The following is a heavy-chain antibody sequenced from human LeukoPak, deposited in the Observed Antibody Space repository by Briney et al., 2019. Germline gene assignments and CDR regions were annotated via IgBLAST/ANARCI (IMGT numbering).Heavy chain of an antibody. CDR3: ARPYCSGGSCYAFDY. Sequence: ASVKASCKAAGYTFTGYYMHWVRQAPGQGREWMGWINLNSGGANYAKKSQGRVTMTRDTSISTACMELSRLRSDDTAVYYCARPYCSGGSCYAFDYWGQGTLVTVSS. CDR1: GYTFTGYY. D-gene: IGHD2-15*01. J-gene: IGHJ4*02. CDR2: INLNSGGA. V-gene: IGHV1-2*02.